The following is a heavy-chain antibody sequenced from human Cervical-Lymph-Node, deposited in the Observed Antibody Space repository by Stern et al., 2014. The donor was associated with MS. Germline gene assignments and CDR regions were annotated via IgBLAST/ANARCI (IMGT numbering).Heavy chain of an antibody. D-gene: IGHD1-26*01. V-gene: IGHV3-21*01. CDR1: GFTITGYS. Sequence: EVQLVQSGGGLVKPGGSLRLSCVSSGFTITGYSMNWVRQAPGQGLEWVSSISTTSRFIYYAESMRGRFTATRYNAENSLYLQMNSLRVEDTAIYYCARGHSGSYQRGDAFDIWGQGTMVTVSS. CDR2: ISTTSRFI. J-gene: IGHJ3*02. CDR3: ARGHSGSYQRGDAFDI.